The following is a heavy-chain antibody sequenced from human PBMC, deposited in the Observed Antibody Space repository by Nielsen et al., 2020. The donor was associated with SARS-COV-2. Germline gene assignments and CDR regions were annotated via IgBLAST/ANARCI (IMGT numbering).Heavy chain of an antibody. D-gene: IGHD1-26*01. CDR2: VRSKANNYAT. CDR1: GFSFSGSA. V-gene: IGHV3-73*01. CDR3: TRHTERLYGSYVDHYSGTDV. Sequence: GESLKISCAASGFSFSGSAINWVRQASGKGLEWIGRVRSKANNYATIYAASVKDRFTVSRDDSKNTAYLQMNSLKTEDTAIYYCTRHTERLYGSYVDHYSGTDVWGQGTTVTVSS. J-gene: IGHJ6*02.